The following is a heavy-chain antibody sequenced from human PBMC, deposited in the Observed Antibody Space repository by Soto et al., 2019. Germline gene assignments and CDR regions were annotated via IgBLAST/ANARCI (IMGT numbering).Heavy chain of an antibody. D-gene: IGHD6-19*01. V-gene: IGHV1-18*04. J-gene: IGHJ6*02. CDR1: GYTFTSYG. CDR3: ARDTYSSGWYRNYYYYYGMDV. CDR2: ISAYNGNT. Sequence: QVQLVQSGAEVKKPGASVKVSCKASGYTFTSYGISWVRQAPGQGLEWMGWISAYNGNTNYAQKLQGRVTMTTDTSTSTAYMELRSLRSDDTAVYYCARDTYSSGWYRNYYYYYGMDVWGQGTTVTVSS.